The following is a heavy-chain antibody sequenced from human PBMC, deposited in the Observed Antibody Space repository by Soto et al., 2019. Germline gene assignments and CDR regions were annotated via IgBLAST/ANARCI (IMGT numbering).Heavy chain of an antibody. V-gene: IGHV3-23*01. CDR1: GFTFSNYS. CDR2: ISGSGGST. J-gene: IGHJ4*02. CDR3: ANDHYSSWYEIDY. D-gene: IGHD6-13*01. Sequence: EVQLLESGGGLVQPGGSLRLSCAASGFTFSNYSVTWVRQAPGKGLEWVSPISGSGGSTYYADSVKGRFTISRDNSKNTVYLQMNSLRAEETAVYYCANDHYSSWYEIDYWCQLTLVTDSS.